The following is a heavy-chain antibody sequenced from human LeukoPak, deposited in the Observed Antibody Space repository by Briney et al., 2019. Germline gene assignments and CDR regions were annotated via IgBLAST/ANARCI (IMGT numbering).Heavy chain of an antibody. J-gene: IGHJ4*02. V-gene: IGHV3-23*01. Sequence: PGGSLRLSCAASGSTFNNYAMSWVRQAPGKGLEWVSLIRGSTYYADSVKGRFTISRDNSQNTLYLQMNSLRAEDTALYYCAKDLGGSTDYWGQGTLVTVSS. CDR3: AKDLGGSTDY. D-gene: IGHD5-12*01. CDR1: GSTFNNYA. CDR2: IRGST.